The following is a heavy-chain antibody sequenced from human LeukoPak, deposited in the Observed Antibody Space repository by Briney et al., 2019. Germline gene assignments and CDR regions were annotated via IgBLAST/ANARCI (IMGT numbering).Heavy chain of an antibody. J-gene: IGHJ4*02. CDR2: IYYSGST. CDR3: ARVQRGHCSSTSCYRSYFDY. CDR1: GGSISSYY. V-gene: IGHV4-59*01. D-gene: IGHD2-2*01. Sequence: SETLSLTCTVSGGSISSYYWSWIRQPPGKGLEWIGYIYYSGSTNYNPSLKGRVTISVDTSKNQFSLKLSSVTAADTAVYYCARVQRGHCSSTSCYRSYFDYWGQGTLVTVSS.